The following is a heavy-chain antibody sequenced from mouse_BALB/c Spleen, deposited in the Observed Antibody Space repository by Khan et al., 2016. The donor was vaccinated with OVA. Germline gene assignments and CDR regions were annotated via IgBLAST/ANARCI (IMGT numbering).Heavy chain of an antibody. CDR3: ARTARMDY. CDR1: GYSITSGYG. V-gene: IGHV3-2*02. D-gene: IGHD1-2*01. CDR2: ISYSGST. J-gene: IGHJ2*01. Sequence: VQLKESGPGLVKPSQSLSLTCTVTGYSITSGYGWNWIRQFPGNKLEWMGYISYSGSTNYNPSLKSRISITRDTSKNQFFLQLNSVTTEDTATYCCARTARMDYWGQGTTLTVSS.